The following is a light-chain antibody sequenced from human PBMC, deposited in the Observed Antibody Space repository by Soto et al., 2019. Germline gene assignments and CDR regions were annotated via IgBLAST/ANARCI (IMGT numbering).Light chain of an antibody. J-gene: IGKJ1*01. V-gene: IGKV3-11*01. Sequence: ETVLTQSPATLSLSPGERATLSCRASPGVRNSLAWYQQRPGQAPRLLIYDVSHRATGIPARFSGSGSGTDFTLTISSREPEDFAVYYCQQHSNWPWAFGPGTKVDIK. CDR3: QQHSNWPWA. CDR1: PGVRNS. CDR2: DVS.